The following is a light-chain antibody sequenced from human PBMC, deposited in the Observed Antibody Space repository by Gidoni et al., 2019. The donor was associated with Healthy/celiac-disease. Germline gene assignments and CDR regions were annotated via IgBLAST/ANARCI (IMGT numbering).Light chain of an antibody. CDR1: QSISSY. Sequence: DSQMTQSPSSLSASVGDRVTITCRASQSISSYLHWYQQKPGKAPTLLIYAASSLQSGVPSRFSGSGSGTDFTLTISCLQPEAFATYYCQQSYSTLWTFGQXTKVEIK. CDR3: QQSYSTLWT. V-gene: IGKV1-39*01. CDR2: AAS. J-gene: IGKJ1*01.